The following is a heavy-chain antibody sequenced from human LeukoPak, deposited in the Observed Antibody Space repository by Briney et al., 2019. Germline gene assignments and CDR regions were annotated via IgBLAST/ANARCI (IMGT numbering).Heavy chain of an antibody. CDR1: GGSISSYY. J-gene: IGHJ6*03. CDR2: IYTSGST. Sequence: PSETLSLTCTVSGGSISSYYWSWIRQPAGKGLEWIGRIYTSGSTNYNPSLKSRVTMSVDTSKNQFSLKLSSVTAADTAVYYCAREIVVVPAAKGVDLYSYYYYYMDVWGKGTTVTISS. D-gene: IGHD2-2*01. V-gene: IGHV4-4*07. CDR3: AREIVVVPAAKGVDLYSYYYYYMDV.